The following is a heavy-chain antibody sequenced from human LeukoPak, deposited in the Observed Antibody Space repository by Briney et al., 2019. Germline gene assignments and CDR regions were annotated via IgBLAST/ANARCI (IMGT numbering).Heavy chain of an antibody. CDR2: ISYDGINK. D-gene: IGHD5-24*01. CDR1: GFTFSSYG. V-gene: IGHV3-30*03. Sequence: GGSLRLSCAASGFTFSSYGMHWVRQAPGKGLEWVAVISYDGINKYYADSVRGRFTISRDNSKNTVSLQMNSLRAEDTAVYYCARDSGRDGYNYYYYYYMDVWGKGTTVTVSS. CDR3: ARDSGRDGYNYYYYYYMDV. J-gene: IGHJ6*03.